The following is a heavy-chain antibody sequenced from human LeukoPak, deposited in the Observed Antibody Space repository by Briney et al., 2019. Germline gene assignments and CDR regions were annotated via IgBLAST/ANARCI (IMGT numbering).Heavy chain of an antibody. CDR2: INPSGGST. CDR3: ARDRVAGYFDY. Sequence: GASVKVSCKASGYTFTGYYMHWVRQAPGQGLEWMGIINPSGGSTSYAQKFQGRVTMTRDTSTSTVYMELSSLRSEDTAVYYCARDRVAGYFDYWGQGTLVTVSS. J-gene: IGHJ4*02. V-gene: IGHV1-46*01. CDR1: GYTFTGYY. D-gene: IGHD6-19*01.